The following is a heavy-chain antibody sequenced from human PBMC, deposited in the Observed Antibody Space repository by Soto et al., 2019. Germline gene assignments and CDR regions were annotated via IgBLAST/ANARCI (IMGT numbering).Heavy chain of an antibody. J-gene: IGHJ4*02. D-gene: IGHD3-22*01. CDR3: ARSYYCDSSGYYYFDY. Sequence: GGSLRLSCAASGFTVSSNYMSWVRQAPGKGLEWVSVIYSGGSTYYADSVKGRFTISRHNSKNTLYLQMNSLRAEDTAVYYCARSYYCDSSGYYYFDYWGQGTLVTVSS. CDR2: IYSGGST. CDR1: GFTVSSNY. V-gene: IGHV3-66*01.